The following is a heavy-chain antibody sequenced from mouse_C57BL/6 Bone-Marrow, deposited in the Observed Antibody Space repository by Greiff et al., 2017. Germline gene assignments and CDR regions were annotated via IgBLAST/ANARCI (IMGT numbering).Heavy chain of an antibody. Sequence: QVQLQQPGAELVRPGSSVKLSCKASGYTFTSYWMHWVKQRPIQGLEWIGNIDPSDSETHYNQKFKDKATLTVDKSSSTAYMQLSSLTSEDSAVYFCARRGDGSSYDWFAYWGQGTLVTVSA. CDR2: IDPSDSET. V-gene: IGHV1-52*01. CDR3: ARRGDGSSYDWFAY. D-gene: IGHD1-1*01. J-gene: IGHJ3*01. CDR1: GYTFTSYW.